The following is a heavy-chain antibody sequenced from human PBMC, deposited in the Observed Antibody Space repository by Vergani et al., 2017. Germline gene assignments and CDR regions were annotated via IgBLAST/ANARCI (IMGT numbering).Heavy chain of an antibody. CDR3: AELYGDDGYSPF. D-gene: IGHD5-18*01. CDR1: GFTLITYG. V-gene: IGHV3-30*02. Sequence: QVQILQSGGGVVQPGGSLRLSCTLSGFTLITYGIHWVRQAPGKGLEWVSFIRYDGSSEYYGDSVKGRFTISRDKSQNTVNLQMSSLRVEDTAIYYCAELYGDDGYSPFWGQGTLVTVSS. CDR2: IRYDGSSE. J-gene: IGHJ4*02.